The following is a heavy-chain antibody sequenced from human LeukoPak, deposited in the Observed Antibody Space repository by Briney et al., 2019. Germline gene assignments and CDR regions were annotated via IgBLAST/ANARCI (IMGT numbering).Heavy chain of an antibody. V-gene: IGHV3-23*01. D-gene: IGHD3-3*01. CDR3: AKGSGSYGQDLYS. CDR1: GFTFSNYG. J-gene: IGHJ4*02. Sequence: GGSLRLSCAASGFTFSNYGMSWVRQAPGKGLERVSGISGSGGNTYYADSVKGRFTISRDDSKNTLYLQMNSLRAEDTAVYYCAKGSGSYGQDLYSWGQGTLVTVSS. CDR2: ISGSGGNT.